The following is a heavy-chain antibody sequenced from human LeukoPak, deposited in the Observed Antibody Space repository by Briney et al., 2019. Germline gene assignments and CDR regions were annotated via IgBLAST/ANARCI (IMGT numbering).Heavy chain of an antibody. CDR2: IYYSGST. Sequence: SETLSLTCTVSGGSISSGGYSWSWIRQHPGKGLEWIGYIYYSGSTYYNPSLKSRVTISVDTSKNQFSLKLSSVTAADTAVYYCARALIYDRTKFDYWGQGTLVTVSS. CDR3: ARALIYDRTKFDY. V-gene: IGHV4-31*03. D-gene: IGHD3-22*01. J-gene: IGHJ4*02. CDR1: GGSISSGGYS.